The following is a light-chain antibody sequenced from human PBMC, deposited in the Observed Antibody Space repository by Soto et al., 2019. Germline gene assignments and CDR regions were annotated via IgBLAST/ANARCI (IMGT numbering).Light chain of an antibody. CDR1: SSNIGSTT. J-gene: IGLJ3*02. V-gene: IGLV1-44*01. CDR3: AAWDDSLNGVV. Sequence: QSVLTQPPSASGTPGQRVTIACSGSSSNIGSTTVKWYQQLPGTAPTLLIYNNNQRPSGVPDRFSGSKSGTSASLAISGRQAEDEADYYCAAWDDSLNGVVFGGGTKLTVL. CDR2: NNN.